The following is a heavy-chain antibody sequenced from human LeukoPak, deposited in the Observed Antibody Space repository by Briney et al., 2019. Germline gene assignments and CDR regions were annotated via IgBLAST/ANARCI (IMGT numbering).Heavy chain of an antibody. CDR3: ATGGLYSSSDY. V-gene: IGHV3-21*01. D-gene: IGHD6-19*01. J-gene: IGHJ4*02. CDR2: ISSSSSYI. Sequence: GGSLRLSCAASGFTFSTYTMNWVRQAPGKGLEWVSSISSSSSYIYYADAVKGRFTISRDNAKNSLYLQMNSLRAEDTAVYYCATGGLYSSSDYWGQGTLVTVSS. CDR1: GFTFSTYT.